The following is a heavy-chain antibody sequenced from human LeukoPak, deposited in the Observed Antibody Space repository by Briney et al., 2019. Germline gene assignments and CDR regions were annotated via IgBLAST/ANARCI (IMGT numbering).Heavy chain of an antibody. D-gene: IGHD3-3*01. CDR1: VWCIGTNY. V-gene: IGHV4-59*01. J-gene: IGHJ4*02. CDR2: VYYSGST. CDR3: ARSYDDRPIDY. Sequence: SETLSLTCTLSVWCIGTNYLMWLRQPPGKGLEWIGYVYYSGSTNYNPSLKSRVTISVDTPKNQFSLRLTSVTAADTSNYHCARSYDDRPIDYWGKGTLVTVSS.